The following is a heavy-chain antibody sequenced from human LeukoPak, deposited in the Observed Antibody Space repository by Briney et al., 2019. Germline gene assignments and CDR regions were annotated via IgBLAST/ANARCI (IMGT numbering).Heavy chain of an antibody. J-gene: IGHJ6*02. V-gene: IGHV1-69*04. Sequence: SVKVSCKASGGTFSSYAISWVRQAPGQGLEWMGRIIPILGIANYAQKFQGRVTITADKSTSTAYMELSSLRSEDTAVYYCARSAGYCSSTSCSYHYYYGMDVWGQGTTVTVSS. CDR3: ARSAGYCSSTSCSYHYYYGMDV. CDR1: GGTFSSYA. D-gene: IGHD2-2*01. CDR2: IIPILGIA.